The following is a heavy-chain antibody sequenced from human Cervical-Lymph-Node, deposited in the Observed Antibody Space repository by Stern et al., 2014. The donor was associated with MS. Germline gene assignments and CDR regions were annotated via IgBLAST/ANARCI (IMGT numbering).Heavy chain of an antibody. D-gene: IGHD1-7*01. Sequence: VQLVQSGAEVRKPGESLRISCKTSGYSFNSYWIGWVRQMPGKGLEWVGIIYPGDSDPRYSPSFQGQVTISLDKSISNAYLQWSSLKASDTAMYYCAREAMALPYYFDYWGQGTLVTVSS. J-gene: IGHJ4*02. CDR1: GYSFNSYW. CDR2: IYPGDSDP. CDR3: AREAMALPYYFDY. V-gene: IGHV5-51*01.